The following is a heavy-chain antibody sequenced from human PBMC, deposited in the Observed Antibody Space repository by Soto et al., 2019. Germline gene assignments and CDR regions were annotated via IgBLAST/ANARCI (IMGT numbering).Heavy chain of an antibody. CDR1: GYTFTAYY. V-gene: IGHV1-2*02. D-gene: IGHD3-22*01. J-gene: IGHJ4*02. CDR2: INPHNGGT. CDR3: ARGYYYDSSGNLAY. Sequence: GASVKVSCKASGYTFTAYYIHWVRQAPGQGLEWMGWINPHNGGTNYAQKFQGRVTMTRDTSISTAYMELSRLRSDDTAVYYCARGYYYDSSGNLAYWGQGTLVTVSS.